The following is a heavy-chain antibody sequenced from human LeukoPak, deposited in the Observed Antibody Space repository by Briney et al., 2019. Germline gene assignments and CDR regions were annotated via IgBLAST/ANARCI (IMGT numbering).Heavy chain of an antibody. CDR1: GFTFSSYG. Sequence: GGSLRLSCAASGFTFSSYGMHWVRQAPGKGLEWATIVWSDGSNKYYTDSVKGRFTISRDNSKNTLYLQMNSLRAEDTAVYYCARSGYYGSGSLLDSWGQGTLVTVSS. J-gene: IGHJ4*02. V-gene: IGHV3-33*01. D-gene: IGHD3-10*01. CDR3: ARSGYYGSGSLLDS. CDR2: VWSDGSNK.